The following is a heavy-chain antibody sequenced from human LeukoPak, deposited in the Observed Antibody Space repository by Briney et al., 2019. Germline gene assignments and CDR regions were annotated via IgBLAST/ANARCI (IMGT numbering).Heavy chain of an antibody. J-gene: IGHJ4*02. D-gene: IGHD2-15*01. V-gene: IGHV1-69*05. CDR3: GRKAGDCGGGSCYSIDY. CDR1: GGSFSSEA. Sequence: ASVKVSCKAFGGSFSSEAISWVRQAPGQGLEWMGGIIPIFGTANYAQKFQGRVTITTDESTGTAYMEVRSLRSEDTAVYYCGRKAGDCGGGSCYSIDYWGQGTLVTVSS. CDR2: IIPIFGTA.